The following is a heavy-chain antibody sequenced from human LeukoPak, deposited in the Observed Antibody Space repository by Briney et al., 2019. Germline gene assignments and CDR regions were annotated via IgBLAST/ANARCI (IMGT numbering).Heavy chain of an antibody. CDR3: ARDLGGGGLSENFDY. J-gene: IGHJ4*02. V-gene: IGHV1-69*13. CDR2: IIPIFGTA. D-gene: IGHD3-10*01. CDR1: GYTFTSYG. Sequence: SVKVSCKASGYTFTSYGISWVRQAPGQGLEWMGGIIPIFGTANYAQKFQGRVTITADESTSTAYMELSSLRSEDTAVYYCARDLGGGGLSENFDYWGQGTLVTVSS.